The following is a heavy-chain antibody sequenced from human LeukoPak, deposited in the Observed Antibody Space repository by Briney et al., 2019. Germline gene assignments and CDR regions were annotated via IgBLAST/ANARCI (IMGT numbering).Heavy chain of an antibody. V-gene: IGHV4-4*02. CDR2: IYHSGST. Sequence: SETLSLTCAVSGGSISSSNWWSWVRQPPGKGLEWIGEIYHSGSTNYNPSLKSRVTISVDKSKNQFSLKLSSVTAADTAVYYCARDRNYYDSSGYYFANWGQGTLVTVSS. CDR3: ARDRNYYDSSGYYFAN. J-gene: IGHJ4*02. D-gene: IGHD3-22*01. CDR1: GGSISSSNW.